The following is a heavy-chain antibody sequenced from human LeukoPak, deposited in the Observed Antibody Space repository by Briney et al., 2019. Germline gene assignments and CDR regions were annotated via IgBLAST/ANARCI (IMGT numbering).Heavy chain of an antibody. Sequence: SETLSLTCAVYGGSFSGYYWSWIRQPPGKGLEWIGEINHSGSTNYNPSLKSRVTISVDTSKNQFSLKLSSVTAADTAVYYCARQWGYCTNGVCYRRNWFDPWGQGTPVTVSS. V-gene: IGHV4-34*01. CDR1: GGSFSGYY. CDR2: INHSGST. J-gene: IGHJ5*02. CDR3: ARQWGYCTNGVCYRRNWFDP. D-gene: IGHD2-8*01.